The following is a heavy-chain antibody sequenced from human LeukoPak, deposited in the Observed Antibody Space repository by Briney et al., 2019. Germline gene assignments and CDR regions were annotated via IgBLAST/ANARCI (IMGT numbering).Heavy chain of an antibody. CDR2: IYSGGST. V-gene: IGHV3-53*01. Sequence: PGGSLRLSCAASGFTVSSNYMSWVRQAPGKGLEWVSVIYSGGSTYYADSVKGRFTVSRDTSKNTLYLQMNSLRAEDTAVYYCARATARYGYFDYWGQGTPVTVSS. J-gene: IGHJ4*02. CDR3: ARATARYGYFDY. CDR1: GFTVSSNY. D-gene: IGHD5-18*01.